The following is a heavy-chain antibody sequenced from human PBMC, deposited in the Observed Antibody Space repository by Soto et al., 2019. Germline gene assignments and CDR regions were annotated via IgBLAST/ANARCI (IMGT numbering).Heavy chain of an antibody. Sequence: ASVKVSCKASGDTFTEYYIHWVRQAPGQGLEWMGTVNPSGGHTTYYNPSLKSRVTISVDTSKNQFSLKLSSVTAADTAVYYCARRYGSCFDYWGQGTLVTVSS. CDR1: GDTFTEYY. CDR2: VNPSGGHT. V-gene: IGHV1-46*01. J-gene: IGHJ4*02. D-gene: IGHD5-18*01. CDR3: ARRYGSCFDY.